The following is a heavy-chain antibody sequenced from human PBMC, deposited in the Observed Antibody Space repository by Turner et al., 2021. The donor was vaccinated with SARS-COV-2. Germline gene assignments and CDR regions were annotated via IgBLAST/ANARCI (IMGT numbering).Heavy chain of an antibody. CDR2: ISFDGNKK. CDR3: ARGDYYGSGSYYNPLPNFDY. D-gene: IGHD3-10*01. Sequence: QVQLVVSRAGVVEQVTCLLSSCAASGLTFSCYALHWVRQAPGKGLEWVAVISFDGNKKYYADTVKGRFTISSDHSKNTMYLQMNSLRAEDTAVYYCARGDYYGSGSYYNPLPNFDYWGQGTLVTVSS. J-gene: IGHJ4*02. V-gene: IGHV3-30*04. CDR1: GLTFSCYA.